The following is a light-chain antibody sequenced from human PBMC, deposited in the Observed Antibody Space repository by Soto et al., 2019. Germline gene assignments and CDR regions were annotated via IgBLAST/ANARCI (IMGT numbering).Light chain of an antibody. V-gene: IGKV1-27*01. CDR3: KNYKSAPFT. J-gene: IGKJ4*01. Sequence: DIQMTQSPSSLSASVGDRVTITSRARPGISNYLAWYQQKPGEVPNLLIYAASTLQSGVPSRFTGSGSGTDFTLTISGLQPDDVATYSCKNYKSAPFTFGGGTKVQLK. CDR1: PGISNY. CDR2: AAS.